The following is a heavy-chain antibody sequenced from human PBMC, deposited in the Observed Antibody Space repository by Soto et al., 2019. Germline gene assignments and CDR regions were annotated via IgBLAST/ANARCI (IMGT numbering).Heavy chain of an antibody. D-gene: IGHD6-13*01. CDR1: GFTFSSYA. V-gene: IGHV3-30-3*01. Sequence: QVQLVESGGGVVQPGRSLRLSCAASGFTFSSYAMHWVRQAPGKGLEWVAVISYDGSNKYYADSVKGLFTISRDNSKNTLYLQMNSLRAEDTAVYYCAREMVGIAAAGRGFFDYWGQGTLVTVSS. J-gene: IGHJ4*02. CDR2: ISYDGSNK. CDR3: AREMVGIAAAGRGFFDY.